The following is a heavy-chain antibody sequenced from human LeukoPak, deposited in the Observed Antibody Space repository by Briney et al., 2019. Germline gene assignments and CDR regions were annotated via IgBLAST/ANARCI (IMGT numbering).Heavy chain of an antibody. V-gene: IGHV4-61*01. CDR1: GASVSSGIYY. Sequence: SETLSLTCTVSGASVSSGIYYWSWIRQPPGKGLEWIGYIYYSGSTNYNPSLKSRVTMSIDTSKNQFSLNLNSVTAADTAVYYCALDSSGWSDDSFDIWGHGTMVTVSS. CDR2: IYYSGST. J-gene: IGHJ3*02. CDR3: ALDSSGWSDDSFDI. D-gene: IGHD6-13*01.